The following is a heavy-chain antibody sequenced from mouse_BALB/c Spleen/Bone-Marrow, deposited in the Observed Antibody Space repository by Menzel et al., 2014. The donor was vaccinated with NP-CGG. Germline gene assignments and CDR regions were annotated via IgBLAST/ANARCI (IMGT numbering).Heavy chain of an antibody. V-gene: IGHV5-17*02. CDR1: GFTFSSFG. Sequence: EVKVVESGGGLVQPGGSRKLSCAASGFTFSSFGMHWVRQAPEKGLEWVAYISSGSSSIYYADTVKGRFTISRDNSKNTLFLQMTSLRSEDTAMYYCARVNDQGYPMDYWGQGVSVTVSS. J-gene: IGHJ4*01. CDR2: ISSGSSSI. D-gene: IGHD3-1*01. CDR3: ARVNDQGYPMDY.